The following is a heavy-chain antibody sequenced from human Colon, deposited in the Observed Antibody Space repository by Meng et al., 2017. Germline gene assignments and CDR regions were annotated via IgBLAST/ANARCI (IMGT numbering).Heavy chain of an antibody. CDR2: INGDGSST. J-gene: IGHJ4*02. Sequence: GESLKISCAASGFTFSGYWMHWVRQVPGKGLVWVSRINGDGSSTTYADSVKGRFTISRDNAKNTLYLQMNSLRVEDTAVYSCARALNDDNGETFWGQGTLVIVSS. CDR1: GFTFSGYW. CDR3: ARALNDDNGETF. V-gene: IGHV3-74*03. D-gene: IGHD4/OR15-4a*01.